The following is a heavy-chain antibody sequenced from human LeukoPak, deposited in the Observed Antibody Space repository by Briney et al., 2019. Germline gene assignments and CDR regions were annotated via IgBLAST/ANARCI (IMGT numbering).Heavy chain of an antibody. CDR1: GGSISSGAYY. D-gene: IGHD2-2*01. Sequence: SETLSLTCTVSGGSISSGAYYWSWIRQPPGKGLEWIGEINHSGSTNYNPSLKSRVTISVDTSKNQFSLKLSSVTAADTAVYYCARHGTRYYYYYMDVWGKGTTVTISS. CDR2: INHSGST. J-gene: IGHJ6*03. CDR3: ARHGTRYYYYYMDV. V-gene: IGHV4-39*01.